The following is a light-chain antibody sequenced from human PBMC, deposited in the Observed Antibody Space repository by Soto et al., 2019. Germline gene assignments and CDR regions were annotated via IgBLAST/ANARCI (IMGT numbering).Light chain of an antibody. J-gene: IGLJ2*01. CDR1: SSNIGAGYD. CDR2: GNS. V-gene: IGLV1-40*01. Sequence: QSVQTQPPSVSRAPGQRVTISCTGSSSNIGAGYDVHWYQQLPGTAPKLLIYGNSNRPSGVPDRFSGSKSGTSASLAITGLQAEDEADYYCQSYDSSLSGSEVFGGGTKLTIL. CDR3: QSYDSSLSGSEV.